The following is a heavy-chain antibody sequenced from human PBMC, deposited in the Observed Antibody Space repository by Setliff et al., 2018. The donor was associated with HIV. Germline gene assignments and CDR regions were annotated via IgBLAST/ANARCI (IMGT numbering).Heavy chain of an antibody. CDR2: IWDDGSNE. J-gene: IGHJ3*02. CDR3: ARDRGWRLLPNDAFDI. V-gene: IGHV3-33*01. CDR1: GFTFSRYG. Sequence: GGSLRLSCAASGFTFSRYGMHWVRQAPGKGLEWVAVIWDDGSNEYYADSVKGRFTISRDNSKNTLYLQMNSLRAEDTAVYNCARDRGWRLLPNDAFDIWGQGTMVTVS. D-gene: IGHD3-22*01.